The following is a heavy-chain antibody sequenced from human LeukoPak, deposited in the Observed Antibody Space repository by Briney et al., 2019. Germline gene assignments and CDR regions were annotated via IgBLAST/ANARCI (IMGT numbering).Heavy chain of an antibody. CDR3: ARQVVVVTPFDY. D-gene: IGHD3-22*01. CDR1: GGSISSYY. CDR2: IYYSGST. J-gene: IGHJ4*02. Sequence: SETLSLTCTVSGGSISSYYWSWIRQPPGKGLEWIGYIYYSGSTNYNPSLKSRVTISIDTSKNQFSLKLSSVTAADTAVYYCARQVVVVTPFDYWGQGTLVTVSS. V-gene: IGHV4-59*01.